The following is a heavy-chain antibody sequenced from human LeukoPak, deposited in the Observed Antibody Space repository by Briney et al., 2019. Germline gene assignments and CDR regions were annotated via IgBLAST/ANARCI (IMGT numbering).Heavy chain of an antibody. Sequence: PSETLSLTCAVYGGSFSGYYWSWIRQPPGKGLEWIGEINHSGSTNYNPSLKSRVTISVDTSKNQFSLKLSSVTAADTAVYYCARDGYGNPYYYYYYMDVWGKGTTVTVSS. CDR1: GGSFSGYY. V-gene: IGHV4-34*01. J-gene: IGHJ6*03. CDR2: INHSGST. CDR3: ARDGYGNPYYYYYYMDV. D-gene: IGHD5-18*01.